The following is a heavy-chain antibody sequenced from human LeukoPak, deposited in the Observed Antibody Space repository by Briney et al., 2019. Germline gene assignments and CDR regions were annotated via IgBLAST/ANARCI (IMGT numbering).Heavy chain of an antibody. Sequence: GGSLRLSCAASGFTFSSYGMHWVRQAPGKGLEWVAVISYDGSNKYYADSVKGRFTISRDNSKNTLYLQMNSLRAEDTAVYYCAKDLITMVRGVIKHYYYYYGMDVWGQGTTVTVSS. D-gene: IGHD3-10*01. CDR2: ISYDGSNK. V-gene: IGHV3-30*18. CDR1: GFTFSSYG. CDR3: AKDLITMVRGVIKHYYYYYGMDV. J-gene: IGHJ6*02.